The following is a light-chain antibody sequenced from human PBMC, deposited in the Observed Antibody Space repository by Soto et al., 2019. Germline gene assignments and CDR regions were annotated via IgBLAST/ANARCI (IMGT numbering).Light chain of an antibody. CDR3: QQYINWPPLT. CDR2: GAS. CDR1: QSVSSK. V-gene: IGKV3-15*01. J-gene: IGKJ4*01. Sequence: EIVMTQSPATLSVSPGERATLSCRASQSVSSKLTWYQQKPGQPPRLLIYGASTRATGIPARFSGSGSGTEFTLSIRSLQSEDYAVYYCQQYINWPPLTFGGGTKVEIK.